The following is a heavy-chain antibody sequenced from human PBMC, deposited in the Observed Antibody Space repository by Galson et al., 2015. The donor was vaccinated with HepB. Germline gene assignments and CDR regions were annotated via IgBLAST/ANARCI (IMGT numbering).Heavy chain of an antibody. J-gene: IGHJ5*02. CDR1: GGSISSYY. Sequence: ETLSLTCTVSGGSISSYYWSWIRQPPGKGLEWIGYIYYSGSTNYNPSLKSRVTISVETSKNQFSLKLSSVTAADTAVYYCARGAPDIVLMVYAIVPHWFDPWGQGTLVTVSS. CDR2: IYYSGST. V-gene: IGHV4-59*01. CDR3: ARGAPDIVLMVYAIVPHWFDP. D-gene: IGHD2-8*01.